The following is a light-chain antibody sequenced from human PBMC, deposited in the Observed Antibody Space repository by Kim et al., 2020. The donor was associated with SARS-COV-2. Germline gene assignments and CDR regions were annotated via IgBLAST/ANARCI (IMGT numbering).Light chain of an antibody. V-gene: IGKV3-15*01. CDR1: QSVSRY. CDR3: QQYDIRPLT. Sequence: DILMTQSPVTLSVSPGERVTLSCRASQSVSRYLAWYHQKPGQTPRLVIYDASTRATGSPARFSGSGAGTEFTLTITSVQSEDFGVYYCQQYDIRPLTFGGGTKVDIK. J-gene: IGKJ4*01. CDR2: DAS.